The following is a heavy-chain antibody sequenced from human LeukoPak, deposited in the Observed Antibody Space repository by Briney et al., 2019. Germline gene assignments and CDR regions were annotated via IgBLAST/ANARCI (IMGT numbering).Heavy chain of an antibody. CDR1: GGSISSGSYY. D-gene: IGHD3-16*01. V-gene: IGHV4-61*02. Sequence: PSQTLSLTCTVSGGSISSGSYYWTWIRQPAGKGLEWIGRIYSSGSTNYNPSLKSRVTISVDTSKNQFSLKLSSVTAADTAVYYCARRPHWGSRAFDIWGQGTMVTVSS. CDR2: IYSSGST. CDR3: ARRPHWGSRAFDI. J-gene: IGHJ3*02.